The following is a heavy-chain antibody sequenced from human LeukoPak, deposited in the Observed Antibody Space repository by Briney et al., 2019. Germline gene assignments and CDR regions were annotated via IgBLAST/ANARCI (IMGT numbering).Heavy chain of an antibody. CDR2: ISYDGSNK. CDR3: AKSGDIVVVVAVYFDY. J-gene: IGHJ4*02. V-gene: IGHV3-30*18. Sequence: PGGSLRLSCAASGFTFSSYGMHWVRQAPGKGLEWVAVISYDGSNKYYADSVKGRFTISRDNSKNTLYLQMNSLRAEDTAVYYCAKSGDIVVVVAVYFDYWGQGTLVTVSS. CDR1: GFTFSSYG. D-gene: IGHD2-15*01.